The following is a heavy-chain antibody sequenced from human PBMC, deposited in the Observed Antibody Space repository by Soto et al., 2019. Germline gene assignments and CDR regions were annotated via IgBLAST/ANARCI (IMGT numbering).Heavy chain of an antibody. D-gene: IGHD3-22*01. CDR1: GYTFSAYY. CDR3: ARGGTFAYDTSGYSVY. V-gene: IGHV1-2*02. J-gene: IGHJ4*02. Sequence: SVRLSCKNSGYTFSAYYMHWVRQAPGQGLEWMGWINPKSGGTLYAQKFQGRVTMTRDTSISTAYMELSRLRSDDTAVYYCARGGTFAYDTSGYSVYWGQGTLVTVSS. CDR2: INPKSGGT.